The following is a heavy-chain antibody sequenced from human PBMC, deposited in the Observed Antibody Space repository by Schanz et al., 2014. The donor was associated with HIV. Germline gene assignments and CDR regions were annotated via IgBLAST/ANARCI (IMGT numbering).Heavy chain of an antibody. CDR2: IIPIFGEA. V-gene: IGHV1-69*01. J-gene: IGHJ6*02. CDR3: ARDGGNLWSGSMRPYYYGLDV. Sequence: QVHLVQSGPEVKKPGSSVRVSCKASGGTFGSYAFSWVRQAPGQGLEWMGGIIPIFGEANYTQKFQGRVTIFADESTRTAYMELSSLRSEDTAIYYCARDGGNLWSGSMRPYYYGLDVWGQGTTVTVSS. CDR1: GGTFGSYA. D-gene: IGHD3-3*01.